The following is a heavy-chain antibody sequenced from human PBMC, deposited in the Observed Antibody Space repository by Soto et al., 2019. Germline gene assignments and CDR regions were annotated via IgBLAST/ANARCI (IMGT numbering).Heavy chain of an antibody. CDR1: GGSISSSSYN. CDR3: GLSTAYYYYGMDV. CDR2: IYYSGST. J-gene: IGHJ6*02. Sequence: SETLSLTCTVSGGSISSSSYNWGWISQPPGKGLEWIGSIYYSGSTYYNPSLKSRVTISVDTSKNQFSLKLSSVTAADTAVYYCGLSTAYYYYGMDVWGQGTTVTVSS. V-gene: IGHV4-39*01.